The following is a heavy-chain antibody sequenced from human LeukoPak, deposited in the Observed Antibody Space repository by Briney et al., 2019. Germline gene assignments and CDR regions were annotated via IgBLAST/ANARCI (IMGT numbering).Heavy chain of an antibody. V-gene: IGHV1-69*05. CDR1: GGTFSSYA. D-gene: IGHD3-10*01. CDR3: ARDLTHPNLMGMVRGVVSGVWFDP. CDR2: IIPIFGTA. J-gene: IGHJ5*02. Sequence: ASVKVSCKASGGTFSSYAISWVRQAPGQGLEWMGGIIPIFGTANYAQKFQGRVTITTDESTSTAYMELSSLRSEDTAVYYCARDLTHPNLMGMVRGVVSGVWFDPWGQGTLVTVSS.